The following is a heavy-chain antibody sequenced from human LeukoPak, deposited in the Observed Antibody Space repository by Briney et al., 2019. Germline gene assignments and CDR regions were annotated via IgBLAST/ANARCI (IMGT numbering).Heavy chain of an antibody. Sequence: GGSLRLSCAASGFTFRSYTMSWVRQAPGKGLEWLSYISSDSDTIYYVDSVKGRFTISRDNAKNSLYLQMNSLRDEDTAVYYCAREAYSSSWFNWFDPWGQGILVTVSS. CDR3: AREAYSSSWFNWFDP. D-gene: IGHD6-13*01. CDR2: ISSDSDTI. J-gene: IGHJ5*02. V-gene: IGHV3-48*02. CDR1: GFTFRSYT.